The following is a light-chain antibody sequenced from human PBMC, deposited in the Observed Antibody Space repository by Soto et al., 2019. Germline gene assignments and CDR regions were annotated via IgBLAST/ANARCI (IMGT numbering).Light chain of an antibody. Sequence: QSVLAQPPSASGSPGQSVTISCTGTSSVVGGYDYVSWYQQRPGKAPKLLIHEVTKRPSGVPDRFSGPKSGNTASLAVSGLQAEDEADYYCSSYAGRTLYVFGTGTKVTVL. V-gene: IGLV2-8*01. J-gene: IGLJ1*01. CDR3: SSYAGRTLYV. CDR1: SSVVGGYDY. CDR2: EVT.